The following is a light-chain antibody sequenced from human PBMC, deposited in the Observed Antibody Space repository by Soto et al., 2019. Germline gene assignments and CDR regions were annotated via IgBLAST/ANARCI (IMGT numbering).Light chain of an antibody. CDR1: QSVSSN. CDR2: GAS. Sequence: EIVMTQSPATLSVSPGERATLSCRASQSVSSNLAWYQQKPGQAPRLLIFGASTRATGIPARFSGSGAGTDCTLTISSRQAEDFALYYCQQYGYWPPAFGPGTKADIQ. J-gene: IGKJ3*01. CDR3: QQYGYWPPA. V-gene: IGKV3-15*01.